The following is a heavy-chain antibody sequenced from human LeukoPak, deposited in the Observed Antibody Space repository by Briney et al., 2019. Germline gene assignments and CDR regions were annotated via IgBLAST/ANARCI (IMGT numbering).Heavy chain of an antibody. CDR3: ARSPVTNYFDY. V-gene: IGHV3-23*01. Sequence: GGSLRLSCAASGFTFTICAMSWVRQAPGKGLEWVSLISGSGGSTYYADSVKGRFTISGDHSKNTLYLQMNSLKAEDTAVYYCARSPVTNYFDYWGQEPWSQSPQ. CDR1: GFTFTICA. CDR2: ISGSGGST. J-gene: IGHJ4*01. D-gene: IGHD3-3*01.